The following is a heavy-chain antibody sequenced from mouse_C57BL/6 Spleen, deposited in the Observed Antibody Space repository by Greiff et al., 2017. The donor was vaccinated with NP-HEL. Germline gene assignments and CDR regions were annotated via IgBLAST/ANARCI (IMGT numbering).Heavy chain of an antibody. D-gene: IGHD1-1*01. V-gene: IGHV1-50*01. Sequence: VQLHQPGAELVKPGASVKLSCKASGYTFTSYWMQWVTQRPGQGLAWIGEIDPSDSYTNYNQKFKGKATLTVDTSSSTAYMQLSSLTSEDSAVYYCARWYYYGSTDWYFDVWGTGTTVTVSS. CDR1: GYTFTSYW. J-gene: IGHJ1*03. CDR3: ARWYYYGSTDWYFDV. CDR2: IDPSDSYT.